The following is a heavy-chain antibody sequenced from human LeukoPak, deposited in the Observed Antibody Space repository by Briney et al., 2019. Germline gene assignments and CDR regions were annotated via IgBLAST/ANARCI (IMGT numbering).Heavy chain of an antibody. V-gene: IGHV1-2*02. D-gene: IGHD6-6*01. CDR3: ASFVPNSSSSRYYYYYMDV. Sequence: GASVKVSCKASGYTFTSYPMNWVRQAPGQGLEWMGWINPNSGGTNYAQKFQGRGTMNRATSISTAYRELSRLRSDDTAVYYCASFVPNSSSSRYYYYYMDVWGKGTTVTVSS. CDR2: INPNSGGT. CDR1: GYTFTSYP. J-gene: IGHJ6*03.